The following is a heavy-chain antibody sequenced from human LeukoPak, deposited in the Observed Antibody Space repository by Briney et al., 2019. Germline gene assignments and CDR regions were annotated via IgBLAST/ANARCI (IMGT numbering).Heavy chain of an antibody. Sequence: PGGSLRLSCAASGFTFSSYDMHWVRQATGKGLEWVSAIGTAGDTYYPGSVKGRFTISRDNAKNSLYLQMNSLRAEDTAVYYCARRRGLGAFDIWGQGTMVTVSS. CDR3: ARRRGLGAFDI. D-gene: IGHD7-27*01. V-gene: IGHV3-13*01. CDR1: GFTFSSYD. CDR2: IGTAGDT. J-gene: IGHJ3*02.